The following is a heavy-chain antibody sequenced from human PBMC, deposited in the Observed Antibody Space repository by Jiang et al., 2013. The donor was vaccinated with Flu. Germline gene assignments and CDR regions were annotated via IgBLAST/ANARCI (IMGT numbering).Heavy chain of an antibody. J-gene: IGHJ4*02. CDR1: GYTLTSYL. Sequence: QSGSELKKPGASVKVSCQASGYTLTSYLMSWVRQAPGQGLEWMGWINTNTGNPTNAQGFTGRFVFSLDTSVSTACLQISSLKAADTAVYYCARADADGTFDYWGQGTLVTVSS. CDR2: INTNTGNP. CDR3: ARADADGTFDY. D-gene: IGHD5-24*01. V-gene: IGHV7-4-1*02.